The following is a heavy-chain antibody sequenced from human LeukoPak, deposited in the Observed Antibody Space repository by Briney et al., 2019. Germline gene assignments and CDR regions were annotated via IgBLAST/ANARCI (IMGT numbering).Heavy chain of an antibody. D-gene: IGHD3-16*01. V-gene: IGHV4-39*07. CDR1: GGSISSSTYY. Sequence: SETLSLTCTVSGGSISSSTYYWGWIRQPPGKGLEWIGEINHSGSTNYNPSLKSRVTISVDTSKNQFSLKLSSVTAADTAVYYCARGRWGDYWGQGTLVTVSS. CDR2: INHSGST. J-gene: IGHJ4*02. CDR3: ARGRWGDY.